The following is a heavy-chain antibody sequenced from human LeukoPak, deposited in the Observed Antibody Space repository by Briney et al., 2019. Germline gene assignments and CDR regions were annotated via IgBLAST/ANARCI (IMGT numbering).Heavy chain of an antibody. Sequence: SETLSLTCAVYGGSFSGYYWGWIRQPPGKGLEWIGEINHSGSTNYNPSLKSRVTISVDTSKNQFSLRLSSVTAADTAVHFCASRGDRRDPPLYYWGQGTLVTVSS. CDR2: INHSGST. V-gene: IGHV4-34*01. CDR3: ASRGDRRDPPLYY. J-gene: IGHJ4*02. CDR1: GGSFSGYY. D-gene: IGHD3-10*01.